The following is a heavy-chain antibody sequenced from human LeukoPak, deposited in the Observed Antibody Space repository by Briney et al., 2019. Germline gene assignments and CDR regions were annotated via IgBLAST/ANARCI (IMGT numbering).Heavy chain of an antibody. D-gene: IGHD2-2*01. V-gene: IGHV4-39*01. CDR3: ARHFSPLPIVVVPAAIDY. J-gene: IGHJ4*02. Sequence: SETLSLTCTVSGGSISSSRYYWGWIRQPPGKGLEWIGSIYYSVSTYYNTSRKSRFTISVDTSKTQFSLKLSSVTAADTAVYYCARHFSPLPIVVVPAAIDYWGQGTLVTVSS. CDR1: GGSISSSRYY. CDR2: IYYSVST.